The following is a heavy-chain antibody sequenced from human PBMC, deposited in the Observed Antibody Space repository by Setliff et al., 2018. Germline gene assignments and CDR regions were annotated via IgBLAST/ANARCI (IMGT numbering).Heavy chain of an antibody. CDR1: GGSIRNYY. D-gene: IGHD3-22*01. CDR2: LQSGGGS. Sequence: PSETLSLTCTVSGGSIRNYYWSWIRQPAGKGLEWIGHLQSGGGSYYNPSLNSRFTISVDTSKNQFSLKFDSVTAADTAVYYCVTAASARSRWYDMGWFDPWGQGTLVTVSS. CDR3: VTAASARSRWYDMGWFDP. V-gene: IGHV4-4*07. J-gene: IGHJ5*02.